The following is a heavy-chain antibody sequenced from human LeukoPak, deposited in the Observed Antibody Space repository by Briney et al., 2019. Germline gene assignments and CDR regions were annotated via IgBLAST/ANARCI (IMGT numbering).Heavy chain of an antibody. CDR3: ARGGGLYQVRRGRHNWFDP. Sequence: SETLSLTCTVSGGSISSHYWSWIRQPPGKGLEWIGHVSYSGNTHYNPSLNSRVTITIYTPTNKFYLNLSFRSVAAAVVYFCARGGGLYQVRRGRHNWFDPWGQGTLVTVSS. J-gene: IGHJ5*02. CDR1: GGSISSHY. V-gene: IGHV4-59*11. CDR2: VSYSGNT. D-gene: IGHD2-2*01.